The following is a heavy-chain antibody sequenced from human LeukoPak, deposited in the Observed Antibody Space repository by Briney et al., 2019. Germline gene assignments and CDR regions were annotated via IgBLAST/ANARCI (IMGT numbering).Heavy chain of an antibody. J-gene: IGHJ4*02. Sequence: NPSETLSLTCTVSGCSITSYFWSWIRQPPGKGLEWIGYIFHSGSTNYNPSLKSRVTISVDTSKNQFSLKLSSVTAADTAVYYCVREVRGMILDYWGQGALVTVSS. CDR1: GCSITSYF. D-gene: IGHD3-10*01. V-gene: IGHV4-59*12. CDR3: VREVRGMILDY. CDR2: IFHSGST.